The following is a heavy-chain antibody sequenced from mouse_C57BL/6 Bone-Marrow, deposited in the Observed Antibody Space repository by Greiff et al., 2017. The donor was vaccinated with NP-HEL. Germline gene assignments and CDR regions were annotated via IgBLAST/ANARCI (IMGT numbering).Heavy chain of an antibody. J-gene: IGHJ2*01. CDR3: ARGGNYWYYFDY. D-gene: IGHD2-1*01. CDR1: GYTFTTYP. CDR2: FHPYNDDT. Sequence: QVQLQQSGAELVKPGASVKMSCKASGYTFTTYPIEWVKQNHGKSLEWIGNFHPYNDDTEYNEKFKNKATMTVEKSSSTVYLELLLFTSDDSSVYYCARGGNYWYYFDYWGQGTTLTVSS. V-gene: IGHV1-47*01.